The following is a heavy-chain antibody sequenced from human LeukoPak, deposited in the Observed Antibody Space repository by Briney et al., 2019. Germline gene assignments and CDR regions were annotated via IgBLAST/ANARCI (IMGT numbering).Heavy chain of an antibody. CDR3: VRAQNWNDTSRYFDY. Sequence: SETLSLSCAVYGGSFSGYYWNWLRQPPGKGLEWIGDINHSGSTNYNPSLKSRVTMSINTSRNQFSLKLSSVTAADTAVYYCVRAQNWNDTSRYFDYWGQGTLVTVSS. V-gene: IGHV4-34*01. CDR1: GGSFSGYY. D-gene: IGHD1-1*01. CDR2: INHSGST. J-gene: IGHJ4*02.